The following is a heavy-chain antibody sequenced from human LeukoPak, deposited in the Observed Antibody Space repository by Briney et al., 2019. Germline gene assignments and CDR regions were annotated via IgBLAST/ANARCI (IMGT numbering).Heavy chain of an antibody. D-gene: IGHD3-10*01. Sequence: SETLSLTCAVYGGSFSGYYWSWIRQPPGKGLEWIGEINHSGSTNYNPSLKSRVTISVDTSKNQFSLKLSSVTAADTAVYYCAREDYGSGTEGWFDPWGQGTLVTVSS. J-gene: IGHJ5*02. CDR3: AREDYGSGTEGWFDP. CDR2: INHSGST. CDR1: GGSFSGYY. V-gene: IGHV4-34*01.